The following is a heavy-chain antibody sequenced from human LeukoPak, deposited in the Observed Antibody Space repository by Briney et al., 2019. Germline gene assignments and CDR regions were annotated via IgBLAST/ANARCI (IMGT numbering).Heavy chain of an antibody. Sequence: GGSLRLSCADSGFTVSSNYMSWVRQAPGKGLEWVSVIYSGGSTYYADSVKGRFTISRDNSKNTLYLQMNSLRAEDTAVYYCAREVTEAAAPNNWFDPWGQGTLVTVSS. CDR1: GFTVSSNY. J-gene: IGHJ5*02. V-gene: IGHV3-66*01. CDR3: AREVTEAAAPNNWFDP. D-gene: IGHD6-13*01. CDR2: IYSGGST.